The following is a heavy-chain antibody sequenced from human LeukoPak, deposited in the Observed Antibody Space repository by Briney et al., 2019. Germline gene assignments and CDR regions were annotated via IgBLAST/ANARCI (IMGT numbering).Heavy chain of an antibody. Sequence: SETLSLTCTVSGGSISSSGSYWGWIRQPPGTGLEWIGSIYYSGSTYYNPSLKSRVTISVDTSENQCSLKVTSVTAADTAVYYCARLYWSGGSCYLDSWGQGTLVTVSS. CDR1: GGSISSSGSY. CDR3: ARLYWSGGSCYLDS. D-gene: IGHD2-15*01. CDR2: IYYSGST. J-gene: IGHJ4*02. V-gene: IGHV4-39*01.